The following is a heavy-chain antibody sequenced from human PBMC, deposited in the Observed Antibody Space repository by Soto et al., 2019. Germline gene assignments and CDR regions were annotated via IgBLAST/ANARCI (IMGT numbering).Heavy chain of an antibody. D-gene: IGHD3-22*01. CDR2: IKEDGSEK. CDR3: ARGWGYFDSSGFPYLYAMDV. CDR1: GFTFSTYW. J-gene: IGHJ6*02. Sequence: GGSLRLSCAASGFTFSTYWMSWVRQAPGKGLEWVANIKEDGSEKYYVDSVEGRFTISRDNAKNSLYLQMTSLRAEDAALYYCARGWGYFDSSGFPYLYAMDVWGQGTTVTVSS. V-gene: IGHV3-7*01.